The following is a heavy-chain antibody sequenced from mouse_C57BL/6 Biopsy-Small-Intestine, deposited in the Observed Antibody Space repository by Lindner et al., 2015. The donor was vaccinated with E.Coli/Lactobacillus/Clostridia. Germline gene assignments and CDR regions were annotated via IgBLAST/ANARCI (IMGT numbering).Heavy chain of an antibody. V-gene: IGHV1-80*01. CDR1: GYTFSNHW. J-gene: IGHJ2*01. Sequence: VQLQESGAELVKPGASVKISCKASGYTFSNHWMNWVKQRPGKGLEWIGQINPGDGDTNYNGKFRGKATLTADKSSSTAYMQLSSLTSEDSAVYFCVRGERGDFDYWGQGTTLTVSS. CDR2: INPGDGDT. CDR3: VRGERGDFDY.